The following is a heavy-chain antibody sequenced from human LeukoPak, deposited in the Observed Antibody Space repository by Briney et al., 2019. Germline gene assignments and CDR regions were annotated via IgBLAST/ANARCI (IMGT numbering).Heavy chain of an antibody. D-gene: IGHD4-17*01. CDR2: IFYSGNT. V-gene: IGHV4-59*01. Sequence: SETLSLTCSVSGGCLSGYYWNWIRQPPGKGLEWIGYIFYSGNTDYNPSLQSRVTTSMDTSKNQFSLRLNSVTAADTAVYYCARVKATVLVPLFDYWGQGALVSVSS. CDR1: GGCLSGYY. CDR3: ARVKATVLVPLFDY. J-gene: IGHJ4*02.